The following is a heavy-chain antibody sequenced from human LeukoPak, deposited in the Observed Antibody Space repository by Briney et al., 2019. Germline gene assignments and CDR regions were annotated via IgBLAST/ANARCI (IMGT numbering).Heavy chain of an antibody. CDR1: GYTFSSYS. CDR2: ISVRSNYI. J-gene: IGHJ4*02. D-gene: IGHD3-22*01. CDR3: VRLRRNSDTSGFYYYYDF. Sequence: GGSLRLSCAASGYTFSSYSINWVRQAPGKGLEWVSSISVRSNYIYYADSVRGRFRISRDDARDSLYLQMNSLRAEGTAVYYCVRLRRNSDTSGFYYYYDFWGQGTLVTVSS. V-gene: IGHV3-21*01.